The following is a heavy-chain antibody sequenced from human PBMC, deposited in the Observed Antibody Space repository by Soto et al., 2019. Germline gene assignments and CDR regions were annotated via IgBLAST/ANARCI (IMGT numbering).Heavy chain of an antibody. Sequence: QPGGSLRLSCAASGFTFSSYAMSWVRQAPGKGLEWVSAISGSGGSTYYADSVKGRFTISRDNSKNTLYLQMNSLRAEDTAVYYCAKDDPLYDFWSGYYTGHYYYGMDVWGQGTTVTVSS. CDR3: AKDDPLYDFWSGYYTGHYYYGMDV. D-gene: IGHD3-3*01. CDR1: GFTFSSYA. J-gene: IGHJ6*02. V-gene: IGHV3-23*01. CDR2: ISGSGGST.